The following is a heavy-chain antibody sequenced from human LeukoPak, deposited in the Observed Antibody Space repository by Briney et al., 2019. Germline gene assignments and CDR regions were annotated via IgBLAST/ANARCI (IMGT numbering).Heavy chain of an antibody. J-gene: IGHJ4*02. CDR1: GGSISRSRDY. CDR3: ARGRYSGSYYTRY. Sequence: SETLSLTCTVSGGSISRSRDYWGWIRQPPGKGLEWIGSIYHSGSTYYNPSLKSRVTISVDTSKNQFSLKLSSVTAADTAVYYCARGRYSGSYYTRYWGQGTLVTVSS. V-gene: IGHV4-39*07. CDR2: IYHSGST. D-gene: IGHD1-26*01.